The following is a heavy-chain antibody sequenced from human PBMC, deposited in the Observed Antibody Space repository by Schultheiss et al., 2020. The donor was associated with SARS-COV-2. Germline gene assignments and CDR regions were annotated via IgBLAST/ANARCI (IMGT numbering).Heavy chain of an antibody. CDR2: INAGNGNT. J-gene: IGHJ6*02. D-gene: IGHD5-12*01. CDR1: GYTFTSYA. Sequence: ASVKVSCKASGYTFTSYAMHWVRQAPGQRLEWMGWINAGNGNTKYSQKFQGRVTITRDTSASTAYMELSSLRSEDTAVYYCARDRVVATVYYYGMDVWGQGTTVTVSS. CDR3: ARDRVVATVYYYGMDV. V-gene: IGHV1-3*01.